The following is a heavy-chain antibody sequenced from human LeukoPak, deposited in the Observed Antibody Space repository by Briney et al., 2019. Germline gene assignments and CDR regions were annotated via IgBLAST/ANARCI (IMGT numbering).Heavy chain of an antibody. V-gene: IGHV3-23*01. J-gene: IGHJ4*02. CDR1: GFTFSSYA. CDR2: ISGSGGST. Sequence: GGSLRLSCAASGFTFSSYAMSWVRQAPWKGLEWVSAISGSGGSTYYADSVKGRFTISRDNSKNTLYLQMNSLRAEDTAVYYCAKGFIAYYDFWSGRSIPYYFDYWGQGTLVTVSS. D-gene: IGHD3-3*01. CDR3: AKGFIAYYDFWSGRSIPYYFDY.